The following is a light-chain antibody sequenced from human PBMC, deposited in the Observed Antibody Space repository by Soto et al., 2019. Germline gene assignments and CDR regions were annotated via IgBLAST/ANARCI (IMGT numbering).Light chain of an antibody. CDR1: QSVSSSY. V-gene: IGKV3D-7*01. J-gene: IGKJ5*01. CDR2: GAS. Sequence: PGERVTLSCRASQSVSSSYLTWYQQRPGQAPRLLIYGASTRATCIPARFSGSGSGTDFTLTITTLQPEDVGIYYCQQCHATPLTLGQGTRLEIK. CDR3: QQCHATPLT.